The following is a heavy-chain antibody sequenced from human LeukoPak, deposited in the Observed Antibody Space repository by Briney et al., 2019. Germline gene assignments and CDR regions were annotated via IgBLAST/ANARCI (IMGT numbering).Heavy chain of an antibody. J-gene: IGHJ6*03. CDR1: GFSFSSYT. V-gene: IGHV3-48*04. Sequence: PGGSLRLSCAASGFSFSSYTMNWVRQAPGKGPEWVSYISSGSATIYYADSVKGRFTISRDNAKNSLYLQMNSLRAEDTAVYYCTREFHDLLTGDTYYYYYMDVWGKGTTVTVSS. CDR3: TREFHDLLTGDTYYYYYMDV. CDR2: ISSGSATI. D-gene: IGHD3-9*01.